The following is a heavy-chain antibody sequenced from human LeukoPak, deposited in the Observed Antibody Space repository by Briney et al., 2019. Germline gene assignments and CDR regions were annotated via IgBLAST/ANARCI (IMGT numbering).Heavy chain of an antibody. J-gene: IGHJ4*02. CDR2: IQSDGTNK. D-gene: IGHD6-19*01. V-gene: IGHV3-30*02. CDR1: GFIFSSYG. CDR3: AKDASSVWYFSYFDF. Sequence: GGSLRLSCAASGFIFSSYGMHGVRQAPGKGLEWVAFIQSDGTNKYYTDSVKGRFTVSRDNSKNTLYLQMDSLRPEDTAVYYCAKDASSVWYFSYFDFWGQGTLVTVSS.